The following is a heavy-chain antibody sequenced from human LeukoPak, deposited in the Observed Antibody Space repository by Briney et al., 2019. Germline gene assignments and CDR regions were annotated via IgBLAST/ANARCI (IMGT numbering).Heavy chain of an antibody. CDR1: GGTFSSYA. V-gene: IGHV1-69*13. CDR3: ARDLAYYDSSGYPDAFDI. D-gene: IGHD3-22*01. J-gene: IGHJ3*02. CDR2: IIPIFGTA. Sequence: ASVKVSCKASGGTFSSYAISWVRQAPGQGLEWMGGIIPIFGTANYAQKFQGRVTITADESTSTAYMELSSLRSEDTAVYYCARDLAYYDSSGYPDAFDIWGQGTMVTVSS.